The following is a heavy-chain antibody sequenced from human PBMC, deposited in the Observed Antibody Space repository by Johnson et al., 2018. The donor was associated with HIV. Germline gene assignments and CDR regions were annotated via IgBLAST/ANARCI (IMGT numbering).Heavy chain of an antibody. CDR1: GFTVSRNY. V-gene: IGHV3-66*01. CDR3: ASAIPGRSSCDGFDF. CDR2: IYSGGGT. J-gene: IGHJ3*01. D-gene: IGHD2-2*01. Sequence: VLLVESGGGLVQPGGSLRLACAASGFTVSRNYMSWVRQAPGKGLEWVSVIYSGGGTYYADSVKGRFTISRDNSKNTLYLQMNSLRAEDTAAYYCASAIPGRSSCDGFDFWGQGTMVTVSS.